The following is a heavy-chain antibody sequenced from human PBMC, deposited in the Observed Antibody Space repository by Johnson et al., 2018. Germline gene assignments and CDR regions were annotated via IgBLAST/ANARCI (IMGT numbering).Heavy chain of an antibody. D-gene: IGHD3-10*01. CDR2: ISNDESFN. J-gene: IGHJ6*03. V-gene: IGHV3-30*03. Sequence: VQLVESGGGVVQPGRSLRLSCAASGFTFSSYAMHWVRPAPGKGLEWVAVISNDESFNYYADSVKGRFTISRDNSKNTLYLQMNSRRAEDTAVYFCARGGLFASGGLPHYYYCLDVWGKGTTVTVSS. CDR1: GFTFSSYA. CDR3: ARGGLFASGGLPHYYYCLDV.